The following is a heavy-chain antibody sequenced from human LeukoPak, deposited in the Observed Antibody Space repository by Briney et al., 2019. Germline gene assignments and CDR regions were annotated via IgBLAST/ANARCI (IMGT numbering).Heavy chain of an antibody. J-gene: IGHJ4*02. Sequence: GGSLRLSCVASGFTFANYAMSWVRQAPGKGLEWVSGMSGSGGRTFYADSVKGRFTISRDNSKNTLFLQMNSLRAEDTAVYYCARDEVYSPGYGDFDYWGQRALVTVSS. CDR1: GFTFANYA. D-gene: IGHD3-22*01. CDR2: MSGSGGRT. V-gene: IGHV3-23*01. CDR3: ARDEVYSPGYGDFDY.